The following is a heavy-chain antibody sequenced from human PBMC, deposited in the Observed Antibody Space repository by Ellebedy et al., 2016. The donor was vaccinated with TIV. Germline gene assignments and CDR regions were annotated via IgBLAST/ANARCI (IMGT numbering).Heavy chain of an antibody. D-gene: IGHD2-21*01. CDR1: GGSISSYY. V-gene: IGHV4-59*01. Sequence: MPSETLSLTCTVSGGSISSYYWTRIRQSPGEGLEWIGYVYHSGSTKYNPSLKSRVAISVDTSTNQFSLRLRSATAADTAVYFGARGRDDWHYYFDAWGRGTLVTVSS. CDR3: ARGRDDWHYYFDA. J-gene: IGHJ4*02. CDR2: VYHSGST.